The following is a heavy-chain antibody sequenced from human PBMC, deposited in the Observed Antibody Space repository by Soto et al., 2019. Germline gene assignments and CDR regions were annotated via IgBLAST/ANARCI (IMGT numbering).Heavy chain of an antibody. V-gene: IGHV3-21*01. CDR3: ALLTSGWYGDFDF. CDR2: ISSGHGDI. D-gene: IGHD6-19*01. J-gene: IGHJ4*02. CDR1: GFTFSSYS. Sequence: DVQLEESGGGLVKPGGSLTLSCAASGFTFSSYSLSWVRQAPGKGLEWVSSISSGHGDIYYADSVKGRFIGSRDNAKNLLFLQMNNLRVEDTAVYYCALLTSGWYGDFDFWGQGTLVTVSS.